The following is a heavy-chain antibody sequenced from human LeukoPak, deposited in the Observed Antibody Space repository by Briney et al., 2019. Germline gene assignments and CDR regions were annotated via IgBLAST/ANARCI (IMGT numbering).Heavy chain of an antibody. D-gene: IGHD3-10*01. J-gene: IGHJ4*02. CDR3: ASSRFYYGSGTHFDY. CDR1: GGTFSSYA. CDR2: IIPIFGTA. Sequence: ASVKVSCKASGGTFSSYAISWVRQAPGQGLEWMGGIIPIFGTANYAQKFQGRVTITADESTSTAYMELSSLRSGDTAVYYCASSRFYYGSGTHFDYWGQGTLVTVSS. V-gene: IGHV1-69*13.